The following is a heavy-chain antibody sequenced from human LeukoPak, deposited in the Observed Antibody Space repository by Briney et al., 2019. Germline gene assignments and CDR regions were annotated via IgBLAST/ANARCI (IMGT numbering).Heavy chain of an antibody. Sequence: QTGGSLRLSCAASGFTFSSYSMNWVRQAPGKGLEWVSYISSSSSTIYYADSVKGRFTISRDNAKNSLYLQMNSLRAEDTAVYYCARDRRYFDWSPGDVWGKGTTVTVSS. CDR1: GFTFSSYS. CDR3: ARDRRYFDWSPGDV. D-gene: IGHD3-9*01. CDR2: ISSSSSTI. J-gene: IGHJ6*04. V-gene: IGHV3-48*01.